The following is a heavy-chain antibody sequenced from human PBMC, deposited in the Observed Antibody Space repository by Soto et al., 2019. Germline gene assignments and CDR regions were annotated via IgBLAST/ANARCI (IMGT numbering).Heavy chain of an antibody. V-gene: IGHV3-30*18. J-gene: IGHJ4*01. D-gene: IGHD3-3*02. CDR1: GFTFSSFG. Sequence: SLRLSCAASGFTFSSFGMHWVLQAPVRGLEWVAVISYDGTEEKYADSVKGRATVSRDNSKNTVYLQMNRLRGDDSAIYYCAKGRFDVVTISPFDHWGQGTLVTVSS. CDR3: AKGRFDVVTISPFDH. CDR2: ISYDGTEE.